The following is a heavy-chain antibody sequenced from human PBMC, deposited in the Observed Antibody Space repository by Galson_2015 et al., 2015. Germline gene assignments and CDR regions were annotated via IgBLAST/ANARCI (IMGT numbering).Heavy chain of an antibody. CDR2: IKQDGSEK. CDR1: GFTFSSYW. V-gene: IGHV3-7*04. Sequence: SLRLSCAASGFTFSSYWMGWVRQAPGKGLEWVANIKQDGSEKYYVDSVKGRFTISRDNAKNSLYLQMNSLRAEDTAVYYCARDRFSFDDFWSGYDYMDVWGKGTTVTVSS. J-gene: IGHJ6*03. CDR3: ARDRFSFDDFWSGYDYMDV. D-gene: IGHD3-3*01.